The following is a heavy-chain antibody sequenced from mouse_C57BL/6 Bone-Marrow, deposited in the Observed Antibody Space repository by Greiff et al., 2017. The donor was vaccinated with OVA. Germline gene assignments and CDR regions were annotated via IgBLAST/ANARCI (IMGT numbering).Heavy chain of an antibody. D-gene: IGHD1-1*01. CDR3: ARIPPITTVVAKYYFDY. CDR2: IRNKANGYTT. CDR1: GFTFTDYY. V-gene: IGHV7-3*01. J-gene: IGHJ2*01. Sequence: EVMLVESGGGLVQPGGSLSLSCAASGFTFTDYYMSWVRQPPGKALEWLGFIRNKANGYTTEYSASVKGRFTISRDNSQSILYLQMNALRAEDSATYYCARIPPITTVVAKYYFDYWGQGTTLTVSS.